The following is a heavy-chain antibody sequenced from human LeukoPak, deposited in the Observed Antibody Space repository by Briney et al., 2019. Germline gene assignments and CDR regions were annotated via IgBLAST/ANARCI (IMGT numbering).Heavy chain of an antibody. CDR2: IGAYNGNT. CDR1: GYTFTNYG. J-gene: IGHJ4*02. V-gene: IGHV1-18*01. Sequence: ASVKVSCKASGYTFTNYGISWVRQAPGQGLEWMGWIGAYNGNTNYAQKLQGRVTMTTDTSTNTAYMELRSLRSDDTAVYYCARDPLTYYYDSSGYYLDYWGQGTLVTVSS. CDR3: ARDPLTYYYDSSGYYLDY. D-gene: IGHD3-22*01.